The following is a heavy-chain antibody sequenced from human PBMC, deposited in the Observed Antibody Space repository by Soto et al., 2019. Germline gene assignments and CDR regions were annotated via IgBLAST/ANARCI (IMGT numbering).Heavy chain of an antibody. V-gene: IGHV4-39*01. Sequence: SGTLSLTCTVSGGSISSSSYYWGWIRQPPGKGLEWIGSIYYSGSTYYNPSLKSRVTISVDTSKNQFSLKLSSVTAADTAVYYCASHYYGSGSYYKTYYYYYGMDVWGQGTTVT. J-gene: IGHJ6*02. D-gene: IGHD3-10*01. CDR2: IYYSGST. CDR3: ASHYYGSGSYYKTYYYYYGMDV. CDR1: GGSISSSSYY.